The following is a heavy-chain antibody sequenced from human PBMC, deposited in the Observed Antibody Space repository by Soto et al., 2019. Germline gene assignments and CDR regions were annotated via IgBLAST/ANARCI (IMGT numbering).Heavy chain of an antibody. CDR3: ARGEQYSGRIFDY. CDR2: TYYRSKWYY. CDR1: VDSVSINSAG. Sequence: SQTLSLTCAITVDSVSINSAGWSWVRHSPSRGLEWLGRTYYRSKWYYEYAVSVRGRITINPDTSNNQYSLQLNSVTPEDTAVYFCARGEQYSGRIFDYWGQGTLVTVSS. J-gene: IGHJ4*01. D-gene: IGHD1-26*01. V-gene: IGHV6-1*01.